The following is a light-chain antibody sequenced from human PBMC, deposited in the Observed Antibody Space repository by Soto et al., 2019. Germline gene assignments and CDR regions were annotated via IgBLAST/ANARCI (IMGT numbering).Light chain of an antibody. CDR3: QHYNSYSEA. V-gene: IGKV1-5*03. CDR1: QTIRSW. CDR2: KAS. J-gene: IGKJ1*01. Sequence: DIQMTQSPSTLSGSVGDRVTITCRASQTIRSWLAWYQQKPGKAPKLLIYKASTLKSGVPSRFSGSGSGTEFTLSISSLPPDDFATYYCQHYNSYSEAFGQGTKVEL.